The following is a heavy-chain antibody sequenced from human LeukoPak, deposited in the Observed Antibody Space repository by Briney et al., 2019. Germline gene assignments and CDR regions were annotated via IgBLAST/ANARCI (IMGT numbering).Heavy chain of an antibody. Sequence: PGGSLRLSCEASTFTFSTYWMHWVRQAPGKGLVWVSYINGDGSSANYADSVKGRLTISRDNAKNTLYLQMNSLRAEDTAVYNCATGSGSYYDSWGRGTLVTVSS. CDR3: ATGSGSYYDS. CDR1: TFTFSTYW. J-gene: IGHJ4*02. V-gene: IGHV3-74*01. D-gene: IGHD3-10*01. CDR2: INGDGSSA.